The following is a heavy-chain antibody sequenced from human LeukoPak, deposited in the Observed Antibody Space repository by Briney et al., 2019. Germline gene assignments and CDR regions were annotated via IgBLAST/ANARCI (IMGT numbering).Heavy chain of an antibody. D-gene: IGHD6-19*01. Sequence: PGGSLRLSCAASGFTFSSYAMSWVRQAPGKGLEWVSGISGSGGNTYYADSVKGRFTISRDNSKNTLYLQMNSLRAEDTAVYYCARDPGRGGWPPGIDYWGQGTLVTVSS. CDR2: ISGSGGNT. CDR1: GFTFSSYA. V-gene: IGHV3-23*01. CDR3: ARDPGRGGWPPGIDY. J-gene: IGHJ4*02.